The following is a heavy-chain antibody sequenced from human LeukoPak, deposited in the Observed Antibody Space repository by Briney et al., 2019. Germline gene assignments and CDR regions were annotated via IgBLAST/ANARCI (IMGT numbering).Heavy chain of an antibody. D-gene: IGHD1-14*01. J-gene: IGHJ4*02. Sequence: PGGSLGLSCAGSGFTFGGYGMHWFRQTPGKGLEWVAVIAYDGSRAFYADSVKGRFTISRDNSKNTMSVQMDDLRAEDTAVYYCTRYNNDHFDYWGQGTLDTVSS. CDR2: IAYDGSRA. CDR3: TRYNNDHFDY. CDR1: GFTFGGYG. V-gene: IGHV3-33*01.